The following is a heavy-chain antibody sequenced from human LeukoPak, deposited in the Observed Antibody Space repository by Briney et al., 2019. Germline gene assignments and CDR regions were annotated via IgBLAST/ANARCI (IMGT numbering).Heavy chain of an antibody. CDR1: GFTFSNYW. Sequence: GGSLRLSCAASGFTFSNYWMHWVRQGPGKGLVWVSRISPDGSSTAYADSVKGRFIISRDNAQNTVYLQMSSLRLEDTAVYYCAREYSSSSGRAFDYWGQGTLVTASS. D-gene: IGHD6-6*01. CDR2: ISPDGSST. CDR3: AREYSSSSGRAFDY. V-gene: IGHV3-74*01. J-gene: IGHJ4*02.